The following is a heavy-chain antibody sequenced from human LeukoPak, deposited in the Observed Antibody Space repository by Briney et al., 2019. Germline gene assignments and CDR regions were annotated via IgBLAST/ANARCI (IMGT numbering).Heavy chain of an antibody. CDR3: ARRIAAAGGFDP. Sequence: GGSLRLSCAASGFTFSSYSMNWVRQAPGKGLEWVSSISSSSSYVYYADSVKGRFTISRDNAKNSLYLQMNSLRAEDTAVYYCARRIAAAGGFDPWGQGTLVTVSS. D-gene: IGHD6-13*01. CDR1: GFTFSSYS. V-gene: IGHV3-21*01. CDR2: ISSSSSYV. J-gene: IGHJ5*02.